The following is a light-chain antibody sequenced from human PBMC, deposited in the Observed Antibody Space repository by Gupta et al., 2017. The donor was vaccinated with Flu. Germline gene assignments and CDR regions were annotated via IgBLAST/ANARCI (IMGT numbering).Light chain of an antibody. CDR3: VRDRGDGIWV. V-gene: IGLV8-61*01. CDR1: SGTVAGSNN. Sequence: CEFTSGTVAGSNNPSRYQQTPGQAPGTRIDCALTNSANRRSAVVAGRFSGSIRGGKAALTITVAQADEESDYYCVRDRGDGIWVFGGGTKLTVL. CDR2: CALTNSAN. J-gene: IGLJ3*02.